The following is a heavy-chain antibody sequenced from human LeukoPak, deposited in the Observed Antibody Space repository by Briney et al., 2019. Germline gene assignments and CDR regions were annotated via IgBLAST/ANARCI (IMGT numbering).Heavy chain of an antibody. CDR2: ISNGGNT. D-gene: IGHD3-9*01. CDR1: GGSFNTEY. V-gene: IGHV4-59*01. Sequence: PSETLSLTCTVSGGSFNTEYWSWIRQTPGEGLEWVGYISNGGNTNYNPSLKSRLTISIDTSKNQFSLNLNSVTAADTAIYYCAAVSTRDSPGYHYFFDSWGQGTLVTVSS. CDR3: AAVSTRDSPGYHYFFDS. J-gene: IGHJ4*02.